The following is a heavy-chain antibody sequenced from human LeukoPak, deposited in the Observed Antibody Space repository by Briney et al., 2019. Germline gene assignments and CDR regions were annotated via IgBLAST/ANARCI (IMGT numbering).Heavy chain of an antibody. D-gene: IGHD3-9*01. CDR2: ISYDGSNK. CDR1: GFTFSSYA. V-gene: IGHV3-30-3*01. Sequence: GGSLRLSCAASGFTFSSYAMHWVRQAPGKGLEWVAVISYDGSNKYYADSVKGRLTISRDNSKNTLYLQMNSLRAEDTAVYYCAREGYYDILTGYLGAYFDYWGQGTLVTVSS. J-gene: IGHJ4*02. CDR3: AREGYYDILTGYLGAYFDY.